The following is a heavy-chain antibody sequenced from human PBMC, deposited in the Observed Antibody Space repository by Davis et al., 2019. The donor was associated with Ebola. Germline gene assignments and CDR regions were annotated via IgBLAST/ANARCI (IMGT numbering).Heavy chain of an antibody. CDR1: GGSISFYY. CDR2: IFYSGST. D-gene: IGHD6-6*01. Sequence: MPSETLSLTCNVSGGSISFYYWNWIRQAPGKGLEWIGDIFYSGSTNYNPSLKSRLTITIDTSKNQFSLKLSSVTAADTAVYYCARRGSSSFGYWGQGTLVTVSS. CDR3: ARRGSSSFGY. V-gene: IGHV4-59*12. J-gene: IGHJ4*02.